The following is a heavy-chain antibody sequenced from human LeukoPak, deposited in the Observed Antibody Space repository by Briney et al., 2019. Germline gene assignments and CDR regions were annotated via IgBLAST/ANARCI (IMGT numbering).Heavy chain of an antibody. Sequence: GGSLRLSCAASGFTFSSYWMSWVRQAPGKGLEWVANIKQDGSEKYYVDSVKGRFTISRDNAKNSLYLQMNSLRAEDTAVYYCAKDRVGATRVNWFDPWGQGTLVTVSS. CDR1: GFTFSSYW. CDR2: IKQDGSEK. CDR3: AKDRVGATRVNWFDP. V-gene: IGHV3-7*03. J-gene: IGHJ5*02. D-gene: IGHD1-26*01.